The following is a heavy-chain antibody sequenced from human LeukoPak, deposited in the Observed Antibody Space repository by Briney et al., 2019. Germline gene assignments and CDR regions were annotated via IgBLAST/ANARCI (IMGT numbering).Heavy chain of an antibody. D-gene: IGHD6-6*01. J-gene: IGHJ3*02. CDR2: IYSGGST. CDR3: ASYRYGSSFAFDI. V-gene: IGHV3-66*01. CDR1: GFTVSTNY. Sequence: GGALRLSCGASGFTVSTNYMSWVRQAPGKGREWVSIIYSGGSTYYADSVKGRFTISRDNSKNTLYLQMNSLRAEDTAVYYCASYRYGSSFAFDIWGQGTMVTVSS.